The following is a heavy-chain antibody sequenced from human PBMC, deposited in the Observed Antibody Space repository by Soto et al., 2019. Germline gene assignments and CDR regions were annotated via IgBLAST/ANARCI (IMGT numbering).Heavy chain of an antibody. CDR1: GYTLTELS. CDR2: FDPEDGET. V-gene: IGHV1-24*01. CDR3: ASLALGTHTDDAFDI. Sequence: ASVKVSCKVSGYTLTELSMHWVRQAPGKGLEWMGGFDPEDGETIYAQKFQGRVTMTEDTSTDTAYMELSSLRSEDTAVYYCASLALGTHTDDAFDIWGQGTMVTVSS. D-gene: IGHD7-27*01. J-gene: IGHJ3*02.